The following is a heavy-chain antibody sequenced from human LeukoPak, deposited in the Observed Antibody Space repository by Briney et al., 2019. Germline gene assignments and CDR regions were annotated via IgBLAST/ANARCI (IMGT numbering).Heavy chain of an antibody. D-gene: IGHD6-13*01. CDR1: GGSISSYY. CDR3: ARTPYSSSWYGVKYYFDY. Sequence: SETLSLTYTVSGGSISSYYWSWIRQPAGKGLEWIGRIYTSGSTNYNPSLKSRVTMSVDTSKNQFSLKLSSVTAADTAVYYCARTPYSSSWYGVKYYFDYWGQGTLVTVSS. J-gene: IGHJ4*02. CDR2: IYTSGST. V-gene: IGHV4-4*07.